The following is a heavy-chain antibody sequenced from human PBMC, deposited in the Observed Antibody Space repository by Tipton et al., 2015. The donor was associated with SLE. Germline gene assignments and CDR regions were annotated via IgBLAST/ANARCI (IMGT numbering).Heavy chain of an antibody. CDR3: AKDPYCSSTICPSHFDY. V-gene: IGHV3-23*01. CDR1: GFTFSTNG. Sequence: SLRLSCAASGFTFSTNGMSWVRQAPGKRLEWVSGITGSGGNTYYADSVKGRFTISRDNSKNTVYLQMNNLRVADTAVYYCAKDPYCSSTICPSHFDYWGQGTLVTVPS. D-gene: IGHD2-2*01. J-gene: IGHJ4*02. CDR2: ITGSGGNT.